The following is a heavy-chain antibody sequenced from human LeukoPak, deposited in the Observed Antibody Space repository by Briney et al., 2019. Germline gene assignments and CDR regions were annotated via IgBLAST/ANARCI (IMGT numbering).Heavy chain of an antibody. D-gene: IGHD6-25*01. CDR3: AREGGHYFDH. J-gene: IGHJ4*02. CDR2: ISYDRSET. Sequence: PGRSLRLSCAASGFTFGSYGMHWVRRAPGKGLEWVAFISYDRSETYYADSVKGRFSISRDNSKNTVYLQMNSLRTEDRAVYYCAREGGHYFDHWGQGTLVTVSS. CDR1: GFTFGSYG. V-gene: IGHV3-30*03.